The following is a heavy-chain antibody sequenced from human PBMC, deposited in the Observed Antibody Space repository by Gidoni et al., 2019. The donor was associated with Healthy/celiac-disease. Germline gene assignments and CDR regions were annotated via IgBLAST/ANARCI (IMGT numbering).Heavy chain of an antibody. V-gene: IGHV4-31*03. CDR3: ARGGGYDYYFDY. CDR1: GGSISRGGYY. D-gene: IGHD5-12*01. CDR2: IYYSGST. J-gene: IGHJ4*02. Sequence: QVQLQESGPGLVKPSQTLSLTCTVSGGSISRGGYYWSWIRQHPGKGLEWIGYIYYSGSTYYNPSLKSRVTISVDTSKNQFSLKLSSVTAADTAVYYCARGGGYDYYFDYWGQGTLVTVSS.